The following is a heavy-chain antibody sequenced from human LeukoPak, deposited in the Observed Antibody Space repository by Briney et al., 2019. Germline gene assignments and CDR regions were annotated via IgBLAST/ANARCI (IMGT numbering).Heavy chain of an antibody. CDR1: RFTFSSYA. CDR2: ISDSGGRT. D-gene: IGHD3-3*01. Sequence: GGSLRLSCAASRFTFSSYAMNWVRQAPGKGLEWVSVISDSGGRTDYADSVKGRFTISRDNSKNTLYLQMNSLRAEDTAVYYCARELLHHHYFDYWGQGTLVTVSS. CDR3: ARELLHHHYFDY. V-gene: IGHV3-23*01. J-gene: IGHJ4*02.